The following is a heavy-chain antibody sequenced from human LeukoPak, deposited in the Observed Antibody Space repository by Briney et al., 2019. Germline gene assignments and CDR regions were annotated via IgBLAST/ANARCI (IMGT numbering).Heavy chain of an antibody. J-gene: IGHJ4*02. Sequence: GASVKVSCKASGYTFTGYYMHWVRQPPGQGRAWMGWINPNSGGNNYAQKFQGRVTMTRDTSISTAYMELSRLRSDDTAVYYCARFKYRAPYGSGSYHYWGQGTLVTVSS. CDR3: ARFKYRAPYGSGSYHY. V-gene: IGHV1-2*02. CDR1: GYTFTGYY. CDR2: INPNSGGN. D-gene: IGHD3-10*01.